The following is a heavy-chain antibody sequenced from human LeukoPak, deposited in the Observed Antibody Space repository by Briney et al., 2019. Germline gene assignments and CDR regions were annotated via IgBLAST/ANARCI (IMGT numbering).Heavy chain of an antibody. CDR2: ISYDGSNK. J-gene: IGHJ2*01. CDR3: ARGLGVWYFDL. CDR1: GLTFSSYG. V-gene: IGHV3-33*01. D-gene: IGHD3-10*01. Sequence: GESLRLSCAASGLTFSSYGMHWVRQAPGKGLGWVAVISYDGSNKYYADSVKGRFSISRDNSKSTLYLQMNSLRLEDTAVYYCARGLGVWYFDLWGRGTLVTVSS.